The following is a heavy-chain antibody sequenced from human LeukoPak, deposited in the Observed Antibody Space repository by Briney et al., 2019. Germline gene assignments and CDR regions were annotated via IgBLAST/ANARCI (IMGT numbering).Heavy chain of an antibody. J-gene: IGHJ4*02. V-gene: IGHV3-7*01. CDR1: GFTFSSYS. Sequence: GGSLRLSCAASGFTFSSYSMNWVRQAPGKGLEWVANIKQDESEKYYVDSVKGRFTISRDNAKNSLYPQMNSLRAEDTAVYYCARGSAVTANNFDFWGQGTLVTVSS. CDR2: IKQDESEK. CDR3: ARGSAVTANNFDF. D-gene: IGHD4-11*01.